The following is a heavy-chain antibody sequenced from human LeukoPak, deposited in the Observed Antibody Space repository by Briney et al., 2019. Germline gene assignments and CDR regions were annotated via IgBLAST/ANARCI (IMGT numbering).Heavy chain of an antibody. CDR3: ARDRYSFGD. D-gene: IGHD5-18*01. CDR1: GFTFSSYW. Sequence: PGGSLRLSCVASGFTFSSYWMSWVRQAPGKGLEWVANIKQDGSEKYYVDSVKGRFTISRDNAKNSLYLQMNSLRAEDTAVFYCARDRYSFGDWGQGTPVTVSS. J-gene: IGHJ4*02. CDR2: IKQDGSEK. V-gene: IGHV3-7*01.